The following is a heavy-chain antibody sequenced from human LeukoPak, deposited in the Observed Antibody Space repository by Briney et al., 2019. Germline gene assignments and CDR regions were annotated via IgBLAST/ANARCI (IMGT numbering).Heavy chain of an antibody. CDR3: ARGAISGWYFDY. J-gene: IGHJ4*02. V-gene: IGHV3-33*01. Sequence: GGSLRLSCAASGFTFSGYGMHWVRQAPDKGLEWVAVIWYDGNNKYYADSVKGRFTISRDNAKNSLYLQMNSLRAEDTAVYYCARGAISGWYFDYWGQGTLVTVSS. D-gene: IGHD6-19*01. CDR1: GFTFSGYG. CDR2: IWYDGNNK.